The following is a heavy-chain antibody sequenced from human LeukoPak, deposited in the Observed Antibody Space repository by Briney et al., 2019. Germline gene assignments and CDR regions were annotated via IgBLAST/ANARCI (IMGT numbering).Heavy chain of an antibody. D-gene: IGHD3-10*01. CDR3: ARLEGVDY. CDR1: GYSISSGYY. J-gene: IGHJ4*02. V-gene: IGHV4-38-2*01. Sequence: SEPLSLTCAVSGYSISSGYYWGCIRQPPGKGLEWIGSIYHSGSTYYTPSLKGRVTISVDTSKNQFSLKLSSVTAADTAVYYCARLEGVDYWGQGTLVTVSS. CDR2: IYHSGST.